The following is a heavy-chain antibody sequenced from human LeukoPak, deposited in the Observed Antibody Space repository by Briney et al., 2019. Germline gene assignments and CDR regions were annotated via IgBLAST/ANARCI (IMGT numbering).Heavy chain of an antibody. CDR3: ARDRNGRLEGPLSVVAFDV. V-gene: IGHV4-59*12. Sequence: SETLSLTCTVSGGSISSYYWSWIRQPPGKGLEWIGYIYYSGSTYYNPSLKSRVTISVDTSKNQFSLKLSSVTAADTAVYYCARDRNGRLEGPLSVVAFDVWGQGTMVTVSS. D-gene: IGHD4-23*01. CDR1: GGSISSYY. J-gene: IGHJ3*01. CDR2: IYYSGST.